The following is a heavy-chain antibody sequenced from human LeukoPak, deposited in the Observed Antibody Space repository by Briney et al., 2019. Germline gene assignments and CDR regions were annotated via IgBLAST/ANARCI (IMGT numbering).Heavy chain of an antibody. CDR2: INDSGST. CDR1: GGSFSGYY. CDR3: ARWWGFDP. Sequence: PSETLSLTCAVFGGSFSGYYWTWLRQPPGKGLEWIGEINDSGSTNYNPSLKSRVTISVDTSNKQFSLKLTSVTAADTAVYYCARWWGFDPWGQGTLVTVSS. V-gene: IGHV4-34*01. J-gene: IGHJ5*02. D-gene: IGHD2-15*01.